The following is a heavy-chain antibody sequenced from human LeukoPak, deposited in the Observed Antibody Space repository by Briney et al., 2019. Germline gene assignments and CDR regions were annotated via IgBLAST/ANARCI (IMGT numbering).Heavy chain of an antibody. CDR2: ISSSSSTI. J-gene: IGHJ4*02. Sequence: GGSLRLSCAASGFTFSSYSMNWVRQAPGKGLEWVSYISSSSSTIYYADSVKGRFTISRDNAKNSLYLQMNSLRAEDTAVYYCARAERAYSGSYHPDYWGQGTLVTVSS. V-gene: IGHV3-48*01. CDR3: ARAERAYSGSYHPDY. D-gene: IGHD1-26*01. CDR1: GFTFSSYS.